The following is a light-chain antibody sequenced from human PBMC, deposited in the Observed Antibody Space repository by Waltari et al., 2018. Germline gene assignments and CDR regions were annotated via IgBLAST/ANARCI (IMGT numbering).Light chain of an antibody. J-gene: IGLJ2*01. V-gene: IGLV1-44*01. CDR2: SNN. CDR1: SSNIGSNT. Sequence: QSVLTQPPSASGTPGQRVTISCSGSSSNIGSNTVNWYQQLPGTAPKLLIYSNNQRPAWLPDRFSGSKSGTSASLAISGLQSEDEADYYCAAWDDSLNGVVFGGGTKLTVL. CDR3: AAWDDSLNGVV.